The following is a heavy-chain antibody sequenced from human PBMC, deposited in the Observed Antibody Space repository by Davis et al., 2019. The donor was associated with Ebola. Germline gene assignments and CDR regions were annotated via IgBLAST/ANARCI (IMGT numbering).Heavy chain of an antibody. CDR2: FDPEDGET. CDR1: GYTLTELS. CDR3: ATVKAARPSYYYGMDV. V-gene: IGHV1-24*01. D-gene: IGHD6-6*01. Sequence: AASVKVSCKVSGYTLTELSMHWVRQAPGKGLEWMGGFDPEDGETIYAQKFQGRVTMTEDTSTDTAYMELSSLRSEDTAVYYCATVKAARPSYYYGMDVWGQGTTVTVSS. J-gene: IGHJ6*02.